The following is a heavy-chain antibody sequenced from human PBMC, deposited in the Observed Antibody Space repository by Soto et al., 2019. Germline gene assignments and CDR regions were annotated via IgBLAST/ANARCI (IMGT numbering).Heavy chain of an antibody. CDR1: GFTFSSYA. CDR2: ISGSGGST. V-gene: IGHV3-23*01. Sequence: GGSLRLSCAASGFTFSSYAMSWVRQAPGKGLEWVSAISGSGGSTYYADSVKGRFTISRDNSKNTLYLQMNSLRAEDTAVYYCAKKQRDYYYYGMDVWGQGNPGHRLL. CDR3: AKKQRDYYYYGMDV. J-gene: IGHJ6*02.